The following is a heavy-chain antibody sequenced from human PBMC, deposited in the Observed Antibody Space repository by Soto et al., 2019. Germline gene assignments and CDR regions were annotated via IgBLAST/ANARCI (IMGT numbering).Heavy chain of an antibody. CDR2: ISSSGSTI. Sequence: GGSLRLSCAASGFTFSSYEMNWVRQAPGKGLEWLSYISSSGSTIYYADSVKGRFTISRDNAKNSLYVQMNSLRAEDTAVYYCARTGGYCTNGVCSTSFDYWGQGTLVTVS. J-gene: IGHJ4*02. CDR3: ARTGGYCTNGVCSTSFDY. V-gene: IGHV3-48*03. D-gene: IGHD2-8*01. CDR1: GFTFSSYE.